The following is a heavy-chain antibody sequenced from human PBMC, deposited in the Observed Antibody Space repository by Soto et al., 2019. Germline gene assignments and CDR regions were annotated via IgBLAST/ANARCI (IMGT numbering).Heavy chain of an antibody. J-gene: IGHJ6*02. CDR3: ARVEFLAYAMDV. V-gene: IGHV2-26*01. CDR2: IFSNDEK. Sequence: QVALKESGPVLVKPTETLTLTCTVSGFSLSNVRMVVSWIRPPPGRALEWLAHIFSNDEKSYNTTRQSTSTIYKDTYKSQVVLTMTNMDPVDTAKYCCARVEFLAYAMDVWGQVITVTVSS. CDR1: GFSLSNVRMV.